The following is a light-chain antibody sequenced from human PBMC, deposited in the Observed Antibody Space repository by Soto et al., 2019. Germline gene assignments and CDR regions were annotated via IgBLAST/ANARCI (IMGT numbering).Light chain of an antibody. CDR2: GTS. CDR1: QSVRSSY. Sequence: EIVLTQSPGTLSLSPGERATLSCRASQSVRSSYLAWYQQKPGQAPRLLIYGTSSRATGIPDRVIGSGSGTDFTLTITRLETEDFAVYYCQQYGSSPLTFGGGTKVEIK. CDR3: QQYGSSPLT. V-gene: IGKV3-20*01. J-gene: IGKJ4*01.